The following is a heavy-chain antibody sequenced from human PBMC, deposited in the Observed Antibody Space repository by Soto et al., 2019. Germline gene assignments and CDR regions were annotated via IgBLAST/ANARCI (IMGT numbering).Heavy chain of an antibody. V-gene: IGHV3-30-3*01. Sequence: QVQLVESGGGVVQPGRSLRLSCAASGFTFSSYAMHWVRQAPGKGLEWVAVISYDGSNKYYADSVKGRFTISRDNSKNTLYLQMNSLRDEDTDVYYCARDYEYYGSGSYFGYWGQGTLVTVSS. CDR2: ISYDGSNK. CDR3: ARDYEYYGSGSYFGY. CDR1: GFTFSSYA. J-gene: IGHJ4*02. D-gene: IGHD3-10*01.